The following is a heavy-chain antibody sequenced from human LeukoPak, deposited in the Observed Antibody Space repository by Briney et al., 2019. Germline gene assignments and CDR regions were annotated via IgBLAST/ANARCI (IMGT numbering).Heavy chain of an antibody. V-gene: IGHV3-74*01. Sequence: GGSLRLSCAASGFTFSNYWMSWVRQAPGKGLVWVSRINSDGSSRHYADSVKGRFTISRDNPKNTLYLQMNSLRAEDTAVYYCSLSGDNDAFDIWGQGTKVTVSS. J-gene: IGHJ3*02. CDR3: SLSGDNDAFDI. CDR2: INSDGSSR. CDR1: GFTFSNYW. D-gene: IGHD3-10*01.